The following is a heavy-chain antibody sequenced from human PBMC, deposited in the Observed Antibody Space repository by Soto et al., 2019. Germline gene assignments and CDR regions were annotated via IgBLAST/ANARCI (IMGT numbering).Heavy chain of an antibody. J-gene: IGHJ5*02. V-gene: IGHV2-5*02. CDR2: IYWDDDK. CDR1: GFSLSTSGVA. Sequence: QITLKESGPTLVKPTQTLTLTCTFSGFSLSTSGVAVGWIRQPPGKALEWLALIYWDDDKRYSPSLKSRLTITKDTSKNQVVLTMTNMDHVDTATYYCAHRRGYYGSGSYSGMFWFDPWGQGTLVTVSS. D-gene: IGHD3-10*01. CDR3: AHRRGYYGSGSYSGMFWFDP.